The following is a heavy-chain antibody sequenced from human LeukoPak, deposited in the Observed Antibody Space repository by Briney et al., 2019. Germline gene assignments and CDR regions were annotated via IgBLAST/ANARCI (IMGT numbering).Heavy chain of an antibody. V-gene: IGHV1-24*01. CDR2: FDPEDGET. D-gene: IGHD5-12*01. J-gene: IGHJ4*02. CDR1: GYTFTSYD. Sequence: APVKVSCKASGYTFTSYDINWVRQAPGKGLEWMGGFDPEDGETIYAQKFQGRVTMTEDTSTDTAYMELSSLRSEDTAVYYCARHYGLSAYEYWGQGTLVTVSS. CDR3: ARHYGLSAYEY.